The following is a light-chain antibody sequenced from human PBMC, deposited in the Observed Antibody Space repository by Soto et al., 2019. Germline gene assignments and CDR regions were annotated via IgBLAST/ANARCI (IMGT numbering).Light chain of an antibody. CDR1: SSDVGSYDL. CDR2: EVN. V-gene: IGLV2-14*02. Sequence: QSVLTQPASVSGSPGQSITISCTGTSSDVGSYDLVSWYQHHSGKAPKIIIYEVNKRPSGISDRFTGSKSGNTASLTISGLQAEDEADYYCSSYTSSSTVVFGGGTKLTVL. CDR3: SSYTSSSTVV. J-gene: IGLJ2*01.